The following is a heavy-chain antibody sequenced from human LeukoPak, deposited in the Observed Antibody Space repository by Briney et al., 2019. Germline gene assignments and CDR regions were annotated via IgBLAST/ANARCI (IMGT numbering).Heavy chain of an antibody. D-gene: IGHD2-2*01. CDR3: AKTIWTLIVVVPAAVDFDY. CDR1: GFTFSSYG. CDR2: IRYDGSNK. J-gene: IGHJ4*02. Sequence: GGSLSLSCAASGFTFSSYGMHWVRQAPGKGLEWVAFIRYDGSNKYYADSVKGRFTISRDNSKNTLYLQMNSLRAEDTAVYYCAKTIWTLIVVVPAAVDFDYWGQGTLVTVSS. V-gene: IGHV3-30*02.